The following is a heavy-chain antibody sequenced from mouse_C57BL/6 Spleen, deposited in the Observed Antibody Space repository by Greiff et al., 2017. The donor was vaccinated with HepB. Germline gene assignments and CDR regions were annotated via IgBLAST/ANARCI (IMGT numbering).Heavy chain of an antibody. CDR1: GYTFTDYN. CDR3: ARLDDYEDYFDY. J-gene: IGHJ2*01. V-gene: IGHV1-22*01. CDR2: INPNNGGT. D-gene: IGHD2-4*01. Sequence: EVQLQQSGPELVKPGASVKMSCKASGYTFTDYNMHWVKQSHGKSLEWIGYINPNNGGTSYNQKFKGKATLTANKSSSTAYMELRSLTSEDSAVYYCARLDDYEDYFDYWGQGTTLTVSS.